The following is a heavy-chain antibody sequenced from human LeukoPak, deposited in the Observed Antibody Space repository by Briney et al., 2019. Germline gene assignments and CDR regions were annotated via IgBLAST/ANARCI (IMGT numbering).Heavy chain of an antibody. CDR2: INAGNGNT. V-gene: IGHV1-3*01. J-gene: IGHJ6*02. CDR1: GYTFTSYA. D-gene: IGHD2-2*01. CDR3: ARSQLLLEVGVYYYYGMDV. Sequence: ASVTVSCKASGYTFTSYAMHWVRQAPGLRLEWMGWINAGNGNTKYSQKFQGRVTITRDTSASTAYMELSSLRSEDTAVYYCARSQLLLEVGVYYYYGMDVWGQGTTVTVSS.